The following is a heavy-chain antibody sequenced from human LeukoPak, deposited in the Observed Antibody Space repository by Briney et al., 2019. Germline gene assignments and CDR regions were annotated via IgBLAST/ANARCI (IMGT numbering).Heavy chain of an antibody. CDR3: AKYDAQ. D-gene: IGHD3-16*01. CDR1: GFTFSSYG. Sequence: GGSLRLSCAASGFTFSSYGMHWVRQAPGKGLEWVAFIQYDGSNKYYADSVKGRFTISRDNSKNTLYLQMNSLRPEDTAMYYCAKYDAQWGQKTLVTVSS. V-gene: IGHV3-30*02. J-gene: IGHJ4*02. CDR2: IQYDGSNK.